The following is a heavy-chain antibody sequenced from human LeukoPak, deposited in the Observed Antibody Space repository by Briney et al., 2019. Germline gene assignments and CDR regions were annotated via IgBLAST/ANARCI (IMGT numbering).Heavy chain of an antibody. V-gene: IGHV3-23*01. CDR2: ISTSGTTS. J-gene: IGHJ4*02. CDR3: ATGLAHY. CDR1: GFTFSSDY. Sequence: GGSLRLSCAASGFTFSSDYMTWVRQSPGKGLEWVSSISTSGTTSYYADSVKGRFTISRDNSRNTLYLQMNSLGLEDTAIYFCATGLAHYWGQGTMVTVST.